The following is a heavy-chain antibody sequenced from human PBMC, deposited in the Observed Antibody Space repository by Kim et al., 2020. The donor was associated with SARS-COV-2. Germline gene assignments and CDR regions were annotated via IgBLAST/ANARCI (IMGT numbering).Heavy chain of an antibody. CDR3: ARDQFYDILTGYSSFDY. D-gene: IGHD3-9*01. CDR1: GYTFTSYA. J-gene: IGHJ4*02. CDR2: INAGNGNT. V-gene: IGHV1-3*01. Sequence: ASVKVSCKASGYTFTSYAMHWVRQAPGQRLEWMGWINAGNGNTKYSQKFQGRVTITRDTSASTAYMELSSLRSEDTAVYYCARDQFYDILTGYSSFDYWGQGTLVTVSS.